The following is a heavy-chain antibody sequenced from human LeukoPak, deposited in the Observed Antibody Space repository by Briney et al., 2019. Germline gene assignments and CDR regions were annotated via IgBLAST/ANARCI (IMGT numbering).Heavy chain of an antibody. CDR1: GVSISSYY. CDR2: IYYSGST. CDR3: AREARSGIAADY. J-gene: IGHJ4*02. Sequence: TSETLSLTCTVSGVSISSYYWSWIRQPPGQGLKWIGYIYYSGSTNYNPSLKSRVTISVDTSKNQFSLKLSSVTAADTAVYYCAREARSGIAADYWGQGTLVTVSS. D-gene: IGHD6-13*01. V-gene: IGHV4-59*01.